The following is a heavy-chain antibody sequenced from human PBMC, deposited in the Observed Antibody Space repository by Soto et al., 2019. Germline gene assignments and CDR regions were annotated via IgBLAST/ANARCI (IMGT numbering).Heavy chain of an antibody. CDR1: GFTFRSYA. D-gene: IGHD5-18*01. J-gene: IGHJ6*02. CDR2: ISYDGSNK. CDR3: ARTETGIHLSAMDV. V-gene: IGHV3-30-3*01. Sequence: QVQLVESGGGVVQPGRSLRLSCAASGFTFRSYAMDWVRQAPGKGLEWVAVISYDGSNKYYADSLKGRFTISRDNSKNTVSLQMNSLRPDDTAVYYCARTETGIHLSAMDVWGQGTTGTVSS.